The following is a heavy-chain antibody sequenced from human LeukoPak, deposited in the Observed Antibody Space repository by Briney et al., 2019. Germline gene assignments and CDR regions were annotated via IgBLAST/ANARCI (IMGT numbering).Heavy chain of an antibody. J-gene: IGHJ4*02. Sequence: GSLRLSCAASGFTFSSYWMHWVRQAPGKGLVWVSRINSDASSRSYADSVKGRFTISRDNAKNTLYLQMNTVRAEDTAVYYCARASSASWHYFDDWGQGTLVTVSS. CDR3: ARASSASWHYFDD. D-gene: IGHD2-2*01. CDR1: GFTFSSYW. V-gene: IGHV3-74*01. CDR2: INSDASSR.